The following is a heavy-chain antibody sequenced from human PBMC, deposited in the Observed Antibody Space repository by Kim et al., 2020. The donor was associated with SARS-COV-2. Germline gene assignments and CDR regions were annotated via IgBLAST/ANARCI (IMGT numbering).Heavy chain of an antibody. Sequence: GGSLRLSCAASGFTFSSYWMSWVRQAPGKGLEWVANIKQDGSEKYYVDSVKGRFTISRDNAKNSLYLQMNSLRAEDTAVYYCARGPHCSSTSCYFDYWGQGTLVTVSS. CDR3: ARGPHCSSTSCYFDY. CDR1: GFTFSSYW. CDR2: IKQDGSEK. D-gene: IGHD2-2*01. J-gene: IGHJ4*02. V-gene: IGHV3-7*01.